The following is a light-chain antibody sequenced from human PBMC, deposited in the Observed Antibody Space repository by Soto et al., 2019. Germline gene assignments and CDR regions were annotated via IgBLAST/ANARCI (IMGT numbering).Light chain of an antibody. Sequence: EIVLTQSPGTLSLSPGERATLSCRASQSVSSSYLAWYQQKPGQAPRLLISGASIRATGIPDRFSGSGSGTDFTLTISRLEPEDFAVYYCQQYGSSPYTFGQGTQLEIK. CDR2: GAS. J-gene: IGKJ2*01. V-gene: IGKV3-20*01. CDR3: QQYGSSPYT. CDR1: QSVSSSY.